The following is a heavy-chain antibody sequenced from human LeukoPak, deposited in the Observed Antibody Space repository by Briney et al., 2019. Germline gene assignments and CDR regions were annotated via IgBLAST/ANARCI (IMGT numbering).Heavy chain of an antibody. D-gene: IGHD2-15*01. CDR2: ISSSSSYI. CDR1: GFTFSSYA. V-gene: IGHV3-21*01. J-gene: IGHJ6*02. CDR3: ARLLGYCSGGSCYSTRYYYYGMDV. Sequence: PGGSLRLSCAASGFTFSSYAMSWVRQAPGKGLEWVSSISSSSSYIYYADSVKGRFTISRDNAKNSLYLQMNSLRAEDTAVYYCARLLGYCSGGSCYSTRYYYYGMDVWGQGTTVTVSS.